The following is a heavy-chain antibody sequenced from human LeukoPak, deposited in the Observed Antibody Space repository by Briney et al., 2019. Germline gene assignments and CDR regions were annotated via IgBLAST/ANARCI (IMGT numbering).Heavy chain of an antibody. V-gene: IGHV4-39*07. CDR2: IYSSGST. CDR3: ARSDGYGLVGI. D-gene: IGHD3-10*01. J-gene: IGHJ3*02. Sequence: SETLSLTCRVSGVSISSGSNYWGWIRQPPGKTLEWIGSIYSSGSTYYNSSLKSRVIILIDTAKKHFSLNLSSVTAADTAVYYCARSDGYGLVGIWGQGTMVTVSS. CDR1: GVSISSGSNY.